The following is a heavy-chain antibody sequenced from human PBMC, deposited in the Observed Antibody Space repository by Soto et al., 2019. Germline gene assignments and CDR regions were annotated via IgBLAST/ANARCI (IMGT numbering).Heavy chain of an antibody. J-gene: IGHJ3*02. V-gene: IGHV3-73*01. CDR3: SRNIDYAFDI. Sequence: GGSLRLSCAASGFTFSGSVMYWVRQTSGKGLEWVGRIRSKADSYATAYAASVKGRFTISRDDSKNTVYLQMNSLKTEDTAVYYCSRNIDYAFDIWGQGTMVTVSS. D-gene: IGHD2-15*01. CDR2: IRSKADSYAT. CDR1: GFTFSGSV.